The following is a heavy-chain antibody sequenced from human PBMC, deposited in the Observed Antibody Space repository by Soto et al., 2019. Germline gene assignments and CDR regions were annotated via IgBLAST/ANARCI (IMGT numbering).Heavy chain of an antibody. J-gene: IGHJ6*02. Sequence: GASVKVSCKASGYTFTSYGISWVRQAPGQGLEWMGWINAYSGNTNYAQKLQGRVTMTTDTSTSTAYMELRSLRSEDTAVYYCARWSSFSTTHAGYYYYGMDGWGQGNTVTVSS. D-gene: IGHD2-2*01. V-gene: IGHV1-18*01. CDR3: ARWSSFSTTHAGYYYYGMDG. CDR1: GYTFTSYG. CDR2: INAYSGNT.